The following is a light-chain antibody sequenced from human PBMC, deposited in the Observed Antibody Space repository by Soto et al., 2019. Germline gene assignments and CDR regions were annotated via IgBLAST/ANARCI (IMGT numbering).Light chain of an antibody. J-gene: IGLJ3*02. CDR3: QTWATGIRV. CDR1: SGHSSYA. Sequence: QAVVTQSPSASASLGASVKLTCTLSSGHSSYAIAWHQHQPGKGPRYLMNISSDGSHTKGDGIPDRFSGSSSGAERYLTISSLQSEDEADYYCQTWATGIRVFGGGTKLTVL. V-gene: IGLV4-69*01. CDR2: ISSDGSH.